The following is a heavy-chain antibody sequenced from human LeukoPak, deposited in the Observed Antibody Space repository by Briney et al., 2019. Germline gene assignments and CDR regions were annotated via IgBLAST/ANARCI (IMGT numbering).Heavy chain of an antibody. V-gene: IGHV3-23*01. J-gene: IGHJ4*02. Sequence: QPGGSLRLSCAASGFTFSSYAMSWVRQAPGKGLEWVSAISGSGGSTYYADSVKGRFTISRDNSKNTLYLQMNSLRAEDTAVYYCAKPHHYDILTGYYKNYFDYWGQGTLVTVSS. CDR3: AKPHHYDILTGYYKNYFDY. CDR2: ISGSGGST. CDR1: GFTFSSYA. D-gene: IGHD3-9*01.